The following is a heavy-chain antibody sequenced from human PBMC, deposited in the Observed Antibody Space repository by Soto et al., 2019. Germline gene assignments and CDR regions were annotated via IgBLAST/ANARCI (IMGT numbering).Heavy chain of an antibody. Sequence: SETLSLTCAVSDYSISSGYYWGWIRQTPGKGLEWIGSIYHTGSTFLNPSLRTRVTMSVDTSKNNFSLRLESVTAADTAIYYCARVWMVVVPTAVGVKWFDPWGPGTLVTVSS. D-gene: IGHD3-22*01. J-gene: IGHJ5*02. CDR1: DYSISSGYY. CDR2: IYHTGST. CDR3: ARVWMVVVPTAVGVKWFDP. V-gene: IGHV4-38-2*01.